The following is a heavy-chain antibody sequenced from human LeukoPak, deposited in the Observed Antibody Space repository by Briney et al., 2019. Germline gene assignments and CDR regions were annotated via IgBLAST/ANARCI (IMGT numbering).Heavy chain of an antibody. D-gene: IGHD6-19*01. CDR2: IRPSGDNT. Sequence: GGSLRLSCAASGFTFSRYAMTWVRQAPGRGLGWVSSIRPSGDNTYYGDSVKGRFTISRDNSKNTVYLQMNNMRVDDTAVYYCARVAGWHWFDPWGQGTLVTVSS. V-gene: IGHV3-23*01. J-gene: IGHJ5*02. CDR1: GFTFSRYA. CDR3: ARVAGWHWFDP.